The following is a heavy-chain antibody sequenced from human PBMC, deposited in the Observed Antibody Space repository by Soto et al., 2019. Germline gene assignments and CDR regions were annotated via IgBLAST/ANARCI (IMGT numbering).Heavy chain of an antibody. CDR1: GDSFTNYA. J-gene: IGHJ5*02. V-gene: IGHV1-69*01. Sequence: QVLLVQSGAEMKQPGSSESVSCRASGDSFTNYAFTWVRQAPGQGPEWLGGIILALGTPHYSQRFQGRLTITPDESSSTVYMELGSLRLDDTAVYYCGRYCTNTKCRGGYYLDLWGQGTLLTVSS. CDR3: GRYCTNTKCRGGYYLDL. CDR2: IILALGTP. D-gene: IGHD2-8*01.